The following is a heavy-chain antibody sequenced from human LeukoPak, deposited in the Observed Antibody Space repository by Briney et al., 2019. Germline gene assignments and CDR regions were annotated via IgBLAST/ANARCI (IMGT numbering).Heavy chain of an antibody. Sequence: PGRSLRLSCAAPGLTFSSYAMNWFRQTPGKGLEWVAVISSDGSNKFYADSVKGRFTLSRDNSKNTLFLLMNSLRTEDTAVYYCARDNDPDYSSSPGWFDPWGQGTLVTVSS. J-gene: IGHJ5*02. D-gene: IGHD6-6*01. CDR3: ARDNDPDYSSSPGWFDP. CDR1: GLTFSSYA. CDR2: ISSDGSNK. V-gene: IGHV3-30*01.